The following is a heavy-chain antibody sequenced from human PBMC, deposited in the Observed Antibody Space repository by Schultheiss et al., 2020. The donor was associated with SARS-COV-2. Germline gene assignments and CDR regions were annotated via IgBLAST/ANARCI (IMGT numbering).Heavy chain of an antibody. J-gene: IGHJ6*03. CDR2: IYPGDSDT. Sequence: GESLKISCKGSGYSFTSYWIGWVRQMPGKGLEWMGIIYPGDSDTRYSPSFQGQVTIAADKSISTAYLQWSSLKASDTAMYYCARLHGGNSYYYYMDVWGKETTVTVSS. D-gene: IGHD4-23*01. V-gene: IGHV5-51*01. CDR3: ARLHGGNSYYYYMDV. CDR1: GYSFTSYW.